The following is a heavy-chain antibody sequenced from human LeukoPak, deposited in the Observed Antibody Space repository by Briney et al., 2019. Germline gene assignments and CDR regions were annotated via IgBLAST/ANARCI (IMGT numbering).Heavy chain of an antibody. Sequence: GGPLRLSCGASGFTHNSYWMHWVRQAPGKGVVWVSRFNYDGSSTIYGDSVKGRFTISRDNPKNTLYLQMNSLRAEDTAVYYWASGGATVVRSYFDYWGQGTLVTVSS. CDR1: GFTHNSYW. D-gene: IGHD4-23*01. CDR3: ASGGATVVRSYFDY. V-gene: IGHV3-74*01. J-gene: IGHJ4*02. CDR2: FNYDGSST.